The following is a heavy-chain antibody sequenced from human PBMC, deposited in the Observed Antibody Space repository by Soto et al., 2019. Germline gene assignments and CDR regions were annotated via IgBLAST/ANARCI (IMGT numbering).Heavy chain of an antibody. D-gene: IGHD1-26*01. CDR1: GFTFSSYG. Sequence: QVQLVESGGGVVQPGRSLRLSCAASGFTFSSYGMHWVRQAPGKGLEWVAVISYDGSNKYYADSVKGRFTISRDNSKNTLYLQMNSLRAEDTAVYYCAKDLRTTSFDYWGQGTLVTVS. J-gene: IGHJ4*02. CDR3: AKDLRTTSFDY. V-gene: IGHV3-30*18. CDR2: ISYDGSNK.